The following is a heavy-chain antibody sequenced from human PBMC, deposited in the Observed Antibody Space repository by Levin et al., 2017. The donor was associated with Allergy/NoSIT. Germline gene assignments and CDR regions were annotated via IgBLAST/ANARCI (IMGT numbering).Heavy chain of an antibody. J-gene: IGHJ5*02. V-gene: IGHV1-46*01. D-gene: IGHD2-15*01. CDR3: AGRIVCSSSSCCGNWFDA. CDR1: GYTFISHY. CDR2: IYSRDGRT. Sequence: PVASVKVSCKASGYTFISHYIHWVRQAPGQGPEWMGIIYSRDGRTRYAQKFQDRVTMTGDTSTSTVYMELSSLRSEDPAVYYCAGRIVCSSSSCCGNWFDAWGQGTLVTVSA.